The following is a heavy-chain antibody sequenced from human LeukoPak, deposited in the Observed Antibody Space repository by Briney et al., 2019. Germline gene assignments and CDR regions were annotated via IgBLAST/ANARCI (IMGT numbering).Heavy chain of an antibody. CDR3: ATYRQVLLPFES. CDR2: IFPSGGEI. V-gene: IGHV3-23*01. Sequence: PGGSLRLSCTASGFTFGDYAISWVRQPPGKGLEWVSSIFPSGGEIHYADSVRGRFTISRDNSKSTLSLQMNSPRAEDTAIYYCATYRQVLLPFESWGQGTLVTVSS. D-gene: IGHD2-8*02. CDR1: GFTFGDYA. J-gene: IGHJ4*02.